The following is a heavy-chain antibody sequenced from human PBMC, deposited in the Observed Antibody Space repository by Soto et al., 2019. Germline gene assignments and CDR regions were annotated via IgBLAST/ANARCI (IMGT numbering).Heavy chain of an antibody. D-gene: IGHD4-4*01. CDR1: GGSISSNNW. CDR2: IYHSGDT. Sequence: QVQLQESGPRLVKPSGTLSLTCTVSGGSISSNNWWTWVRQPPGKGLEWIGEIYHSGDTNYKPSLETRVSISVDKSKNQISLRLNSVTAADTAVYYRARETYSNYGGWIDFWGQGALVTVSS. J-gene: IGHJ4*02. CDR3: ARETYSNYGGWIDF. V-gene: IGHV4-4*02.